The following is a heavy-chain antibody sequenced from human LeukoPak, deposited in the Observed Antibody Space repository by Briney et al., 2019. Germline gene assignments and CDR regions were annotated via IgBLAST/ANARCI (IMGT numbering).Heavy chain of an antibody. CDR3: AKDRARYGSGSYYDY. CDR2: ISGSGGST. CDR1: GFTFSSYA. J-gene: IGHJ4*02. Sequence: GGSLRLSCAASGFTFSSYAMSWVRQAPGKGLEWASAISGSGGSTYYADSVKGRFTISRDNSKNTLYVQMNSLRAEDTAVYYCAKDRARYGSGSYYDYWGQGTLVTVSS. D-gene: IGHD3-10*01. V-gene: IGHV3-23*01.